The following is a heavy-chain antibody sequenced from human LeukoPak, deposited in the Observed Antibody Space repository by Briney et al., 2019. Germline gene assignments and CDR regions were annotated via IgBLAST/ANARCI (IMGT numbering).Heavy chain of an antibody. D-gene: IGHD6-19*01. Sequence: GGSLRLSCAASGSTFSSYSMNWVRQAPGKGLEWISYISGSGTIIYYEDSVKGRFTISRDNSKNTLYLQMNSLRAEDTAVYYCAKEDSSGWYSYYFDYWGQGTLVTVSS. V-gene: IGHV3-48*01. CDR1: GSTFSSYS. CDR2: ISGSGTII. CDR3: AKEDSSGWYSYYFDY. J-gene: IGHJ4*02.